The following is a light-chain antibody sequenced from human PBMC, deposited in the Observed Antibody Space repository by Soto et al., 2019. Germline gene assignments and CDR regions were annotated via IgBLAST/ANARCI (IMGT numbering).Light chain of an antibody. CDR1: SRDIGGYDF. J-gene: IGLJ2*01. CDR3: ISYGGSHHLL. V-gene: IGLV2-8*01. CDR2: DVI. Sequence: QSALTQPPSASGSPGQSVTISCTGTSRDIGGYDFVSWYQQHPGKAPKLLIYDVIKRPSGVPDRFSGSKSGNTASLTVSGLQTDDEGEYYCISYGGSHHLLFGGGTKVTVL.